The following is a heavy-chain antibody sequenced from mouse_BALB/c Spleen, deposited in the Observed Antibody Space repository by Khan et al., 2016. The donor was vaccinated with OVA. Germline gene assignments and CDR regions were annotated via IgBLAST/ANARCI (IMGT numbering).Heavy chain of an antibody. J-gene: IGHJ3*01. CDR3: VRDGAYHRNDGWFAY. CDR2: INPSNGYT. CDR1: GYTFTSYT. D-gene: IGHD2-14*01. Sequence: QVQLKQSGAELARPGASVKMSCKASGYTFTSYTIHWIKKRPGQGLEWIGYINPSNGYTNYNQKFKDKATLTTDKSSTTAYLQLSSLTSDDSAVDNCVRDGAYHRNDGWFAYWGQGTLVTVS. V-gene: IGHV1-4*01.